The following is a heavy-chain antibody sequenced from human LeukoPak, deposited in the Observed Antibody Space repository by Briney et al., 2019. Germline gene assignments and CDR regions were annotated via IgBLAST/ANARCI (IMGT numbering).Heavy chain of an antibody. CDR3: ARDHPYYCGSGSMIPKTDAFDI. D-gene: IGHD3-10*01. CDR1: GGSMSSYY. V-gene: IGHV4-59*01. Sequence: SETLSLTCTVSGGSMSSYYWSWLRQPPGKGLAGIGYIYYSGSTNYNPSLKSRVTIPVDTSKNQISLKLRSVTAADTAVYYCARDHPYYCGSGSMIPKTDAFDIWGQGTMVTVSS. CDR2: IYYSGST. J-gene: IGHJ3*02.